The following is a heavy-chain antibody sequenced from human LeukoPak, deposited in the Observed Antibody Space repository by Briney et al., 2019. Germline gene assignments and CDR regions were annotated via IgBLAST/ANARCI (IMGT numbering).Heavy chain of an antibody. V-gene: IGHV3-21*06. CDR1: GFTFSSYI. CDR3: AREISATTNP. Sequence: GGSLRLSCAASGFTFSSYIMNWVRQAPGKGLEWVSSISSGTAYIYYADSVKGRFTISRDNAKSSLYLQMKTLRAEDTGVYYCAREISATTNPWGQGTLVTVSS. CDR2: ISSGTAYI. D-gene: IGHD1-7*01. J-gene: IGHJ5*02.